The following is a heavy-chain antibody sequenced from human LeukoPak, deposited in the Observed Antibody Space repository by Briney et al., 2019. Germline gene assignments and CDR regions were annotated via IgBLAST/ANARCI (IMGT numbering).Heavy chain of an antibody. V-gene: IGHV1-18*01. J-gene: IGHJ4*02. CDR2: ISAYNGNT. D-gene: IGHD3-10*01. CDR1: GYTFTSYR. Sequence: ASVKVSCKASGYTFTSYRISWVRQAPGQGLEWMGWISAYNGNTNYAQKLQGRVTMTTDTSTSTAYMELRSLRSDDTAVYYCARDTHYYGSGSYSIWGQGTLVTVSS. CDR3: ARDTHYYGSGSYSI.